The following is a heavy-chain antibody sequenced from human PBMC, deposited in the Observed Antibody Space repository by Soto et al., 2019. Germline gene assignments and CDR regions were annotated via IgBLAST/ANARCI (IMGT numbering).Heavy chain of an antibody. CDR1: GFTFSSYG. V-gene: IGHV3-33*01. CDR3: ARGGYYGSGSYYKSYYYYGMDV. Sequence: QVQLVESGGGVVQPGRSLRLSCAASGFTFSSYGMHWVRQAPGKGLEWGAVIWYDGSNKYYADSVKGRFTISRDNSKNTLYLQMNSLRAEDTAVYYCARGGYYGSGSYYKSYYYYGMDVWGQGTTVTVSS. J-gene: IGHJ6*02. CDR2: IWYDGSNK. D-gene: IGHD3-10*01.